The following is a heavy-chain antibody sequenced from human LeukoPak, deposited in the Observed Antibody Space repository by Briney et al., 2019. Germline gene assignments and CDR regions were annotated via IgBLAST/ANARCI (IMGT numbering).Heavy chain of an antibody. Sequence: SETLSLTCTVSGGSISSYYWSWIRRPPGKGLEWIGYIYYSGSTNYNPSLKSRVTISVDTSKNQFSLKLSSVTAADTAVYYCAREGYSSSWYFHDAFDIWGQGTMVTVSS. D-gene: IGHD6-13*01. CDR1: GGSISSYY. CDR2: IYYSGST. J-gene: IGHJ3*02. CDR3: AREGYSSSWYFHDAFDI. V-gene: IGHV4-59*01.